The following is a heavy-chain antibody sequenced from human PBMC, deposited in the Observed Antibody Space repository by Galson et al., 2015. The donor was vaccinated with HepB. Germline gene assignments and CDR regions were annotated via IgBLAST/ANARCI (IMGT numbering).Heavy chain of an antibody. Sequence: LSLTCTVSGDSISNYYWSWIRQPPGKELEWIGYIFYSGNTNYNPSLKSRVTISVDTSKNQFSLKLRSVTAADTAIYYCARAFTGTHFDYWGQGTLVTVSS. CDR3: ARAFTGTHFDY. CDR1: GDSISNYY. CDR2: IFYSGNT. J-gene: IGHJ4*02. D-gene: IGHD2-8*02. V-gene: IGHV4-59*01.